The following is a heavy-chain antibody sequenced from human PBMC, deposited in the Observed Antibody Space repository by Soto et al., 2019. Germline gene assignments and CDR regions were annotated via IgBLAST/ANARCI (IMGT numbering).Heavy chain of an antibody. V-gene: IGHV4-59*01. Sequence: QVQLQESGPGLVKPSETLSLTCAVSGDSISSYYCMWIRQPPGKGLESIGYLDYGRSANYNHSLKSRVTLSVDTSTNQCSLTLSSMTAADTAVYYCALRSMAVVPEYWGQGTLVTVSS. CDR2: LDYGRSA. CDR3: ALRSMAVVPEY. J-gene: IGHJ4*02. CDR1: GDSISSYY. D-gene: IGHD3-22*01.